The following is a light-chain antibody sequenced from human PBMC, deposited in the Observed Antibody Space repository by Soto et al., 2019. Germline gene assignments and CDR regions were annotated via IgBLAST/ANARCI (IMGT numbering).Light chain of an antibody. V-gene: IGKV1-5*03. CDR2: KAS. CDR1: QSISSW. CDR3: QQYNSWT. J-gene: IGKJ1*01. Sequence: DIQMTQSPSTLSASVGDRVTITCRASQSISSWLAWYQQKPGKAPNLLIYKASSLESGVPSRFSGSGSGTEFTLTISSLQADDFATYYCQQYNSWTFGQGTKVEIK.